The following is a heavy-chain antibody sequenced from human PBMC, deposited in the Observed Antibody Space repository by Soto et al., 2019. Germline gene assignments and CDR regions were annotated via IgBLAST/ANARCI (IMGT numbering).Heavy chain of an antibody. CDR3: ASHGSGDYFWFDP. Sequence: EGRLVESGGGLVQPGGSLRLSYAASGFTFSNFWVHLVRQAPGKGLVWVSRASPDGRSTSYADSVRGRFTISRDNAKNMLYMEMNSLRAEDTAVYYCASHGSGDYFWFDPWGQGTLVTVSS. CDR1: GFTFSNFW. CDR2: ASPDGRST. J-gene: IGHJ5*02. D-gene: IGHD4-17*01. V-gene: IGHV3-74*01.